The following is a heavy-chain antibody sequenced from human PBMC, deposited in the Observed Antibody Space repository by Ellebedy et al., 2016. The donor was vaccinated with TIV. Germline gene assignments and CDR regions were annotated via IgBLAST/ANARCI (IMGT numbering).Heavy chain of an antibody. CDR1: GYIFTTYW. CDR3: ARQLDSAFTDAFDI. CDR2: IYPGDSDT. D-gene: IGHD3-16*01. J-gene: IGHJ3*02. Sequence: GGSLRLSCQVSGYIFTTYWIGWVRQMPGKGLEWMGIIYPGDSDTSYNPSFQGHVTISADKSISTAYLQWNSLKASDTAIYFCARQLDSAFTDAFDIWGQGTMVTVSS. V-gene: IGHV5-51*01.